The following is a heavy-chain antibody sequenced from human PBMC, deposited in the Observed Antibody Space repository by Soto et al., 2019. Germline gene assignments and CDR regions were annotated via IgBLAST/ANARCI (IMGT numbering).Heavy chain of an antibody. J-gene: IGHJ5*01. V-gene: IGHV4-39*01. CDR3: ARPVSHDRSGYYNWFDS. CDR2: IYYSGST. D-gene: IGHD3-22*01. CDR1: GGYISSSTYY. Sequence: QLQLQESGPGLVKPSETLSLTCIVSGGYISSSTYYWGWIRQPPGKGLEWIGSIYYSGSTYYNPSLKSRVTISVDTSKNQFCLKLGSVTAADTAVYYCARPVSHDRSGYYNWFDSWGQGTLVTVSS.